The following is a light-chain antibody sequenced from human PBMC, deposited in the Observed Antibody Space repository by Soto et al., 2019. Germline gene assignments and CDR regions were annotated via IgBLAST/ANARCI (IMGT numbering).Light chain of an antibody. CDR3: CSYTASDICV. J-gene: IGLJ3*02. V-gene: IGLV2-11*01. Sequence: QSALTQPRSVSGSHGQSVTISCTGTNSDVGGYNFVSWYQQLPGKAPKLMISAVSQRPSGVPDRFSGSKSGNTASLTISGLQADDEADYFCCSYTASDICVFGGGTKLTVL. CDR1: NSDVGGYNF. CDR2: AVS.